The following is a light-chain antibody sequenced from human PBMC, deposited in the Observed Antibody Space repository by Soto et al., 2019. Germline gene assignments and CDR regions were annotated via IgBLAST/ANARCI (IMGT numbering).Light chain of an antibody. CDR1: QGVNTR. V-gene: IGKV3-15*01. CDR3: QQYNNWPPWT. J-gene: IGKJ1*01. Sequence: EMVLTQSPATLSSFPGDRVTLSCVASQGVNTRLAWYQHRPGQAPRLLIYGASTRATGIPARFSGSGSGTEFTLTISSLQSEDFAVYYCQQYNNWPPWTFGQGTKVDIK. CDR2: GAS.